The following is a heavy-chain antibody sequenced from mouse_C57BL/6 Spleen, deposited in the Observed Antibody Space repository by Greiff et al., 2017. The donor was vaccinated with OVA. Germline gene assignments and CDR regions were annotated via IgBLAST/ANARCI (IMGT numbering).Heavy chain of an antibody. D-gene: IGHD2-5*01. V-gene: IGHV1-64*01. CDR3: ARCDSNYVGYFDV. CDR2: IHPNSGST. J-gene: IGHJ1*03. CDR1: GYTFTSYW. Sequence: QVQLQQPGAELVKPGASVKLSCKASGYTFTSYWMHWVKQRPGQGLEWIGMIHPNSGSTNYNEKFKSKATLTVDKSSSTAYMQLSSLTSEDSAVYYCARCDSNYVGYFDVWGTGTTVTVSS.